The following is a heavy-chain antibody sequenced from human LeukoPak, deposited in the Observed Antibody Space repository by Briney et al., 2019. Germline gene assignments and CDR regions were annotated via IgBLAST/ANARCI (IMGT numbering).Heavy chain of an antibody. CDR1: GFTFSSYA. Sequence: PGRSLRLSCAASGFTFSSYAMHWVRQAPGKGLEWVAVISYDGSNKYYADSVKGRFTISRDNSKNTLYLQMNSLRAEDTAVYYCARVDDFWSGYYYNWFDPWGQGTLVTVSS. J-gene: IGHJ5*02. CDR3: ARVDDFWSGYYYNWFDP. V-gene: IGHV3-30-3*01. D-gene: IGHD3-3*01. CDR2: ISYDGSNK.